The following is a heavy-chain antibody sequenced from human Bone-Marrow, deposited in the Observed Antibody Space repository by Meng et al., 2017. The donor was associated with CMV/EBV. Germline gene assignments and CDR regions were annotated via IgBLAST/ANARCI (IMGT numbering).Heavy chain of an antibody. V-gene: IGHV1-18*01. D-gene: IGHD1-26*01. CDR2: ISAYNGNT. J-gene: IGHJ4*02. CDR1: GYTFTSYG. CDR3: ARELVGATRAYFDH. Sequence: ASVKVSCKASGYTFTSYGISWVRQAHGQGLEWMGWISAYNGNTNYAQKLQGRVTMTTDTSTSTAYMELRSLRSDDTAVHYCARELVGATRAYFDHWGQGTLVTVSS.